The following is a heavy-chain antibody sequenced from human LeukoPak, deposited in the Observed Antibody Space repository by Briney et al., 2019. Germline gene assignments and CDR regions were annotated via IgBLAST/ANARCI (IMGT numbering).Heavy chain of an antibody. CDR3: VRPSGRSIFDY. J-gene: IGHJ4*02. V-gene: IGHV4-39*01. CDR2: IYYSGST. Sequence: PSETLSLTCTVSGGSISSSSYYWGWIRQPPGKGLEWIGSIYYSGSTYYNPSLKSRVTISVDTSKNQFSLKLSSVTAADTAVYYCVRPSGRSIFDYWGQGTLVTVSS. CDR1: GGSISSSSYY. D-gene: IGHD6-6*01.